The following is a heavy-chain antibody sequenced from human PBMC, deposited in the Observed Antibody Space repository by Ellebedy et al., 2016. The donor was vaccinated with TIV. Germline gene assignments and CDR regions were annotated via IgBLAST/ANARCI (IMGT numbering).Heavy chain of an antibody. CDR1: GFSFSNSG. CDR3: ARRGSYGDYAVQVNSWFDP. J-gene: IGHJ5*02. Sequence: GESLKISCAASGFSFSNSGMNWVRQAPGKGLEWVSSITSWGTYIHYADPVKGRFTISRDNANNSLFLQMNSLRAEDTAVYYCARRGSYGDYAVQVNSWFDPWGRGTLVTVSS. CDR2: ITSWGTYI. D-gene: IGHD4-17*01. V-gene: IGHV3-21*06.